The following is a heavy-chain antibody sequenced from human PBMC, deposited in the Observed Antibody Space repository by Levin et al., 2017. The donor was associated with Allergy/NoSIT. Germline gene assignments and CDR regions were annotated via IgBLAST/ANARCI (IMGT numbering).Heavy chain of an antibody. V-gene: IGHV3-48*02. J-gene: IGHJ6*03. CDR2: ISSSSSSI. CDR3: ARVFSYYYYMDV. Sequence: GESLKISCVASGVAFSSYSMNWVRQAPGKGLEWISYISSSSSSIDYADSVKGRFTISRDNAKNSLYLQMNSLRDEDTAVYYCARVFSYYYYMDVWGKATTVTVSS. CDR1: GVAFSSYS.